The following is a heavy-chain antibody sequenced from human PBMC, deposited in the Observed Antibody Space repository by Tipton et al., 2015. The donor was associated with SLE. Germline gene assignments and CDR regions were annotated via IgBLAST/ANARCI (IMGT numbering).Heavy chain of an antibody. J-gene: IGHJ6*02. CDR1: GGTFNSYT. V-gene: IGHV1-69*09. D-gene: IGHD3-3*01. CDR3: ARGAFGSTSYYYALVV. Sequence: QVQLVQSGPEVKKPGSSVKVSCKASGGTFNSYTLSWVRQAPGQGPEWMGGVIPFLDIVNYAQKFQSRVTITADKSTNTAYMELGSLRSEDTAVYYCARGAFGSTSYYYALVVWGQGTTVTVSS. CDR2: VIPFLDIV.